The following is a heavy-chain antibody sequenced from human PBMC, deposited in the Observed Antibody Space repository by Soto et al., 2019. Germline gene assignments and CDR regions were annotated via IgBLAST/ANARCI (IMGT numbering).Heavy chain of an antibody. CDR1: GYTFTGYY. Sequence: ASVKVSCKASGYTFTGYYMHWVRQAPGQGLEWMGWINPNSGGTNYAQKFQGWVTMTRDTSISTAYMELSRLRSDDTAVYYCACVRPLGGAIYGMDVWGQGTTVNVSS. J-gene: IGHJ6*02. CDR2: INPNSGGT. CDR3: ACVRPLGGAIYGMDV. V-gene: IGHV1-2*04. D-gene: IGHD3-16*01.